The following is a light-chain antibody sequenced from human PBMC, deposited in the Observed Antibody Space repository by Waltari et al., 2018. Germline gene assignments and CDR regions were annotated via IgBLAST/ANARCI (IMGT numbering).Light chain of an antibody. CDR2: EDT. CDR3: SSDTTRATRV. CDR1: SSDVGGYNS. J-gene: IGLJ3*02. V-gene: IGLV2-14*01. Sequence: QSALTQPASVSGSPGQSITISCPGTSSDVGGYNSVSWYQQHPGQAPKLMIYEDTRRPSGFFNRFAGSRYGNTASLTISGLQAEDESAYYCSSDTTRATRVFGGGTKVTVL.